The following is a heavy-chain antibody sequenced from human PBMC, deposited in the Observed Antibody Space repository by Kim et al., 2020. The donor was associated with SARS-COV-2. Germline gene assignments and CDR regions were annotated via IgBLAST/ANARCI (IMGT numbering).Heavy chain of an antibody. V-gene: IGHV1-69*13. CDR3: ARDLQMGGNYYYGMDV. Sequence: SVKVSCKASGGTFSSYAISWVRQAPGQGLEWMGGIIPIFGTANYAQKFQGRVTITADESTSTAYMELSSLRSEDTAVYYCARDLQMGGNYYYGMDVWGQGTTVTVSS. CDR2: IIPIFGTA. J-gene: IGHJ6*02. D-gene: IGHD2-15*01. CDR1: GGTFSSYA.